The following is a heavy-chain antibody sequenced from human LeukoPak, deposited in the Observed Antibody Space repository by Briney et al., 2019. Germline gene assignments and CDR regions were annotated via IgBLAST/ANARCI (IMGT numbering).Heavy chain of an antibody. CDR3: ARDRGVATYRGALYY. J-gene: IGHJ4*02. CDR2: IYYSGST. CDR1: GGSISSSSYY. D-gene: IGHD5-12*01. V-gene: IGHV4-39*07. Sequence: SETLSLTCTVSGGSISSSSYYWGWIRQPPGKGLEWIGSIYYSGSTYYNPSLKSRVTISVDTSKNQFSLKLSSVTAADTAVYYCARDRGVATYRGALYYWGQGTLVTVSS.